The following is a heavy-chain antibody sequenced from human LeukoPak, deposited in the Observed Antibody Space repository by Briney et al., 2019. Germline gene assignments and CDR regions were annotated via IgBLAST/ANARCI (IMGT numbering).Heavy chain of an antibody. J-gene: IGHJ4*02. CDR1: GFTFSGFW. D-gene: IGHD4-17*01. CDR2: INSDGSEG. CDR3: ARAPNDYGDEIDY. V-gene: IGHV3-7*03. Sequence: GGSLRLSCAVSGFTFSGFWMSWSRQAPGKGLEWVASINSDGSEGYYADVVKGRFTISRDNAKNSLYLQINSLRAEDTAVYYCARAPNDYGDEIDYWGQGTLVTVSS.